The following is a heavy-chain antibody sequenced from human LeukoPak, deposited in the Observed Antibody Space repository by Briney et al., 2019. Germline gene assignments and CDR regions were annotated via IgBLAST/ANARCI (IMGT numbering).Heavy chain of an antibody. CDR2: IYPGDSDT. Sequence: GESLKISCKGSGYSFTSYWIGWVRQMPGKGLERMGIIYPGDSDTRYSPSFQGQVTISADKSISTAYLQWSSLKASDTAMYYCARRGNDCSSTSCYTGQHWFDPWGQGTLVTVSS. V-gene: IGHV5-51*01. J-gene: IGHJ5*02. D-gene: IGHD2-2*02. CDR3: ARRGNDCSSTSCYTGQHWFDP. CDR1: GYSFTSYW.